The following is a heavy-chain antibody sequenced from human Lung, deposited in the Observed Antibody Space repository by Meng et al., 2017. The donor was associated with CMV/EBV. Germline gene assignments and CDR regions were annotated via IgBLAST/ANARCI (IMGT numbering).Heavy chain of an antibody. V-gene: IGHV4-31*03. CDR2: SYYTGA. CDR1: DGPTKNPNYY. Sequence: LTGTVSDGPTKNPNYYGSGRRHQRGKGLEWLGYSYYTGAYYNPSLASRIFISLDSSSNRYSLTLRAVTAADTALYFCARMRGSGSEDYWGPGTLVTVSS. D-gene: IGHD3-10*01. CDR3: ARMRGSGSEDY. J-gene: IGHJ4*02.